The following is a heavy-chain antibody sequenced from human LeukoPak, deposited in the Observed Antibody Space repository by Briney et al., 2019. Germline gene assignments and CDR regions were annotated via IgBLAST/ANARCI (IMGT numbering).Heavy chain of an antibody. Sequence: PSETLSLTCVVSGVSITTDYWSWVRQPAGKGLEYIGRVHARGYSNYSPSLKSRVTMSVDTSKNLFSLNLDSVTAADTAVYYCVYSEVGSTATSVFDYWGQGILVTVSS. J-gene: IGHJ4*02. CDR2: VHARGYS. V-gene: IGHV4-4*07. CDR1: GVSITTDY. D-gene: IGHD4-17*01. CDR3: VYSEVGSTATSVFDY.